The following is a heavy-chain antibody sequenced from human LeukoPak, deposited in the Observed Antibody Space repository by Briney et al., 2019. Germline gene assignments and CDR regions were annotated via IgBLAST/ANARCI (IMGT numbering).Heavy chain of an antibody. J-gene: IGHJ3*02. Sequence: GESLKISCKVSGFTFTSSWIGWVRQMPGKGLEWMGIIYPGDSDTRYRPSFQGQVTISADKSISAAYLQWSSLKASDTAMYYCARLGSCRGGSCTAFDIWGQGTVVTVSS. CDR3: ARLGSCRGGSCTAFDI. V-gene: IGHV5-51*01. CDR2: IYPGDSDT. D-gene: IGHD2-15*01. CDR1: GFTFTSSW.